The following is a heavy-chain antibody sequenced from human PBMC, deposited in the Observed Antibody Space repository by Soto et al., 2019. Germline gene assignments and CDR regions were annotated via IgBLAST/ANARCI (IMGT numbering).Heavy chain of an antibody. J-gene: IGHJ5*02. V-gene: IGHV4-34*01. CDR3: ATRITVFGLLIPPFDP. CDR2: INHTGGT. D-gene: IGHD3-3*01. CDR1: GGSVNGYY. Sequence: SETLSLTCAVYGGSVNGYYWNWIRQPPGKGLEWIGEINHTGGTHYNLSLKSRVTMSVDTSKNQFSLRLSSVTAADTAIYYCATRITVFGLLIPPFDPWGQGTQVTVSS.